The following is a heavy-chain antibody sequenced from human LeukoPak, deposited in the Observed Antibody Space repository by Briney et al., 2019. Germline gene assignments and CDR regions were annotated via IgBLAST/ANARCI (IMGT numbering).Heavy chain of an antibody. CDR3: AREGYSSSSDAFDI. J-gene: IGHJ3*02. CDR1: GGSISSGDYY. CDR2: IYYSGST. V-gene: IGHV4-30-4*02. Sequence: PSETLSLTCTVSGGSISSGDYYWSWIRQPPGKGLEWIGYIYYSGSTYYNPSLKSRVTISVDTSKNQFSLKLSSVTAADTAVYYCAREGYSSSSDAFDIWGQGTMVTVSS. D-gene: IGHD6-6*01.